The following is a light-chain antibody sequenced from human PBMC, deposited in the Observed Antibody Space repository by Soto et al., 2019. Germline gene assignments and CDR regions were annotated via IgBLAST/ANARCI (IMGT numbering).Light chain of an antibody. J-gene: IGKJ1*01. Sequence: EIVLTQSPGTLSLSPGERATLSCRASQSVSSSYLAWYQQKPGQAPRLLIYGASSRATGIPDRFSGSGSGTDFTLTISRLVPEDFAVYYCQQYGSSPQCTFGQGTKVEIK. CDR1: QSVSSSY. V-gene: IGKV3-20*01. CDR3: QQYGSSPQCT. CDR2: GAS.